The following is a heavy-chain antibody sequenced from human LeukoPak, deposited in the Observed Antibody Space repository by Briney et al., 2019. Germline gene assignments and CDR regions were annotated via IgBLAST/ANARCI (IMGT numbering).Heavy chain of an antibody. J-gene: IGHJ4*02. CDR2: INWNGGST. Sequence: PGGSLRLSCAASGFTFDDYGMSWVRQAPGKGLEWVSGINWNGGSTGYADSVKGRFTISRDSAKNSLYLQMSSLRAEDTALYHCARGRELLLFDYWGQGTLVTVSS. CDR1: GFTFDDYG. CDR3: ARGRELLLFDY. D-gene: IGHD1-26*01. V-gene: IGHV3-20*01.